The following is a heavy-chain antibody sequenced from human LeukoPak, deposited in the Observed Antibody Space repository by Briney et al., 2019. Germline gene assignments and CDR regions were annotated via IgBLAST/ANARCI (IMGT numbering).Heavy chain of an antibody. CDR2: MSYDGFSK. J-gene: IGHJ3*01. CDR3: AREGHTSGYCGTFDV. D-gene: IGHD3-22*01. V-gene: IGHV3-30*04. Sequence: GGSLRLSCVASGIAFSNSIMHWVRQAPGKGLEWVSAMSYDGFSKYYADSTKGRLTISRDDSKNTVYLQMKSLRPEDTAVYYCAREGHTSGYCGTFDVWGQGTTVAVS. CDR1: GIAFSNSI.